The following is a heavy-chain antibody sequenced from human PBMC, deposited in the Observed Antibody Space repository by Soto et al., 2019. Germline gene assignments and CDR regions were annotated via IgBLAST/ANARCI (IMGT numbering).Heavy chain of an antibody. V-gene: IGHV3-33*01. Sequence: QMQLVESGGGVVQPGRSLRLSCAASGFTLSSYGMHWVRQAPGKGLEWVAILWSDGSNKYYADSVKGRFTISRDNSKNTLYLQMNSLRAEDTAVYYCARDPTVSKSFDYWGQGTLVTVSS. CDR2: LWSDGSNK. D-gene: IGHD4-17*01. J-gene: IGHJ4*02. CDR3: ARDPTVSKSFDY. CDR1: GFTLSSYG.